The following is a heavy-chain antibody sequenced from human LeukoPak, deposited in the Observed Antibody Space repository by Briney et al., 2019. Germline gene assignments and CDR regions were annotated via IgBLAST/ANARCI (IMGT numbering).Heavy chain of an antibody. CDR1: GGSISSYY. J-gene: IGHJ6*02. Sequence: TSETLSLTCTVSGGSISSYYWSWIRQPPGKGLEWIGYIYYSGSTNYNPSLKSRVTISVDTSKNQFSLKLSSVTAADTAVYYCARVGSITIFGVVIYYGMDVWGQGTAVTVSS. CDR2: IYYSGST. CDR3: ARVGSITIFGVVIYYGMDV. V-gene: IGHV4-59*01. D-gene: IGHD3-3*01.